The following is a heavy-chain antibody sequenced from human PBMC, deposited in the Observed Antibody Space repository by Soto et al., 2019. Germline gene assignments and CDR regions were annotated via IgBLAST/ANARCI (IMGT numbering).Heavy chain of an antibody. CDR2: IYYSGST. CDR1: GGSISSGDYY. J-gene: IGHJ5*02. D-gene: IGHD6-6*01. CDR3: ARVGQLVSWFDP. Sequence: TSETLSLTCTVSGGSISSGDYYWSWIRQPPGKGLEWIGYIYYSGSTYYNPSLKSRVTISVDTSKNQFSLKLSSVTAADTAVYYCARVGQLVSWFDPWGQGTLVTVSS. V-gene: IGHV4-30-4*01.